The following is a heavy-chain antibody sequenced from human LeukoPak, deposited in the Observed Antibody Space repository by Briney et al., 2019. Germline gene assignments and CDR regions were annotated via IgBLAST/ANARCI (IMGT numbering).Heavy chain of an antibody. CDR3: ARDRGFNWFDP. J-gene: IGHJ5*02. CDR2: ISSSSSYI. Sequence: GGSLRLSCAASGFTFSSYSMNWVRQAPGKGLEWVSSISSSSSYIYYADSVKGRFTISRDNAKNSPYLQMNSLRAEDTAVYYCARDRGFNWFDPWGQGTLVTVSS. CDR1: GFTFSSYS. V-gene: IGHV3-21*01. D-gene: IGHD3-10*01.